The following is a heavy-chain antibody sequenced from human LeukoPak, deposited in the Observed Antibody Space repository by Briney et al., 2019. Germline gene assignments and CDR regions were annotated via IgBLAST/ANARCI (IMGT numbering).Heavy chain of an antibody. Sequence: ASVKVSCKTSGYTFTTYGIIWLRQAPGQELESLGWINTYNGDAASAQKLQDRVTVTIDTSTSTVYMELRSLRSDDTAVYYCARRSHYPYYFDYWGQGTLVTVSS. CDR3: ARRSHYPYYFDY. CDR2: INTYNGDA. D-gene: IGHD3-10*01. CDR1: GYTFTTYG. J-gene: IGHJ4*02. V-gene: IGHV1-18*01.